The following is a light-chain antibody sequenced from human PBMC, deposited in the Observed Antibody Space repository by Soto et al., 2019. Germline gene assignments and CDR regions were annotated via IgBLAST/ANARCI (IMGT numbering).Light chain of an antibody. J-gene: IGLJ1*01. CDR3: SSYAASNNFGV. Sequence: QSVLTQPPSASGSPGQSVTISCAGTNSDVGGYNYVSWYQQHPGKAPKLMIYEISKRPSGVPDRFSGSKSGNTASLTVSGLQAEDEADYYCSSYAASNNFGVFGSGTKLTVL. CDR2: EIS. CDR1: NSDVGGYNY. V-gene: IGLV2-8*01.